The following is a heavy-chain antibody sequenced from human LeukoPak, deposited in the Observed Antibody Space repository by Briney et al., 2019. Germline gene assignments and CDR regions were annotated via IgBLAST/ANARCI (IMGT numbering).Heavy chain of an antibody. CDR1: GYSLNSGYY. V-gene: IGHV4-38-2*02. CDR3: ASIRYYYDSGRLAD. J-gene: IGHJ4*02. Sequence: SETLSLTCTVSGYSLNSGYYWGWIRQLPGKGLEWIGTVYHSGNTYYNASLQSRVTLSLDTSNNQFSLKLSSVTAADTAVYYCASIRYYYDSGRLADWGQGTLVIVSS. D-gene: IGHD3-10*01. CDR2: VYHSGNT.